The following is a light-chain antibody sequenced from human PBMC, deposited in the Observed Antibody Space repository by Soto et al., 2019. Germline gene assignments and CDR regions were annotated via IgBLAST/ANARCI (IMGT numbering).Light chain of an antibody. V-gene: IGKV3-20*01. CDR1: QSVITNF. CDR3: RQYGRSRASA. CDR2: GAS. J-gene: IGKJ4*01. Sequence: EIVSTPSPGTLSLSPGATATLSCRASQSVITNFVAWYGEKPGQAPRLLIYGASSRVTGITDRISGSGYWTDFTLPTSRLEPEDFAAYYCRQYGRSRASAIGRGTKVDI.